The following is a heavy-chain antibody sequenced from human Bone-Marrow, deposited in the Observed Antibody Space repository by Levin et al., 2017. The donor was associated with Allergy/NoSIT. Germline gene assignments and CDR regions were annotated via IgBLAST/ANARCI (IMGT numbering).Heavy chain of an antibody. CDR3: ARHMPYTSGPIDY. CDR1: GYPFVSYW. CDR2: IYPTDSTT. Sequence: GESLKISCRGSGYPFVSYWIAWVRQKPGKGLEWMGLIYPTDSTTIYSPSFQGQVTISADKFTGFAYLQWRSLKASDTAMYYCARHMPYTSGPIDYWGQGTLITVSP. J-gene: IGHJ4*02. V-gene: IGHV5-51*01. D-gene: IGHD6-19*01.